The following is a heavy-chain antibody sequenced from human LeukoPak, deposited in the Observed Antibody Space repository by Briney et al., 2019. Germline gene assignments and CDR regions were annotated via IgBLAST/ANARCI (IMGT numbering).Heavy chain of an antibody. CDR2: MNPNSGNT. CDR1: GYTFTSCD. V-gene: IGHV1-8*03. D-gene: IGHD3-22*01. CDR3: ARDDYYDSSGLFDY. J-gene: IGHJ4*02. Sequence: GASVKVSCKASGYTFTSCDINWVRQATGQGLEWMGWMNPNSGNTGYAQKFQGRVTITRNTSISTAYMELSSLRSEDTAVYYCARDDYYDSSGLFDYWGQGTLVTVSS.